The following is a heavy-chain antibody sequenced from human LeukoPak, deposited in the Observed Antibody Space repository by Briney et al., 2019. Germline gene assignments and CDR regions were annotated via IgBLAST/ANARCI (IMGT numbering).Heavy chain of an antibody. CDR1: GFTFSSYS. CDR3: ARAIWFGDFDY. CDR2: ISSSSSTI. J-gene: IGHJ4*02. Sequence: GGSLRLSCAASGFTFSSYSMNWVRQAPGKGLEWVSYISSSSSTIYYADSVKGRFTISRDNAKNSLYLQMNSLRAEDTAVYYCARAIWFGDFDYWGQETLVTVSS. V-gene: IGHV3-48*01. D-gene: IGHD3-10*01.